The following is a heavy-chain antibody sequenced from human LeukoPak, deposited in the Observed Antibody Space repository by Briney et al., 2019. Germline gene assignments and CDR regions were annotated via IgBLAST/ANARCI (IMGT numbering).Heavy chain of an antibody. CDR3: AEEVRTSGRAGIFGY. V-gene: IGHV3-30*04. J-gene: IGHJ4*02. CDR2: ISIDGNGK. D-gene: IGHD2-2*01. CDR1: TFTFSNSV. Sequence: GGSLRLSCVPSTFTFSNSVMHWVRQAPGKGLEWVSGISIDGNGKYYADSVRGRITISRDNSKNTLYLEMNSLSAEDTAVYYCAEEVRTSGRAGIFGYWGQGTLVTASS.